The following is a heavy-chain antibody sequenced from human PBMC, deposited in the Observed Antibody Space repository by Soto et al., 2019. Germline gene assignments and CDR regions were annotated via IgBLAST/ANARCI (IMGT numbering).Heavy chain of an antibody. D-gene: IGHD3-16*01. CDR2: INKDGSVT. V-gene: IGHV3-74*01. Sequence: EVQLVESGGGLIQPGGSLKLSCTASGFTLGDYWMHWVRQIPGKGLVWVSRINKDGSVTNYAESVTGRFTISRDNAKNTPFLKMNSLRADDTAVYYCARDISNGYNAYWGQGTLVTVSS. CDR1: GFTLGDYW. J-gene: IGHJ4*02. CDR3: ARDISNGYNAY.